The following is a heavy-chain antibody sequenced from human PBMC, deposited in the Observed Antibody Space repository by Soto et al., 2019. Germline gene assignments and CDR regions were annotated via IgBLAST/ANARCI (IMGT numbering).Heavy chain of an antibody. V-gene: IGHV3-15*07. J-gene: IGHJ6*02. CDR2: IKSKTDGGTT. D-gene: IGHD6-13*01. CDR3: TTAYSSSWPRYYYYGMDV. CDR1: GFTFSDAW. Sequence: PGGSLRLSCAASGFTFSDAWMNWVRQAPGKGLEWVGRIKSKTDGGTTDYAAPVKGRFTISRDDSKNTLYLQMNSLKTEDTAVYYCTTAYSSSWPRYYYYGMDVWGQGTTVTVSS.